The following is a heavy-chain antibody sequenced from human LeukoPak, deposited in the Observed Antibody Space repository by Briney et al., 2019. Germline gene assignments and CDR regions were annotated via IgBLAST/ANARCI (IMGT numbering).Heavy chain of an antibody. Sequence: SETLSLTCTVSSGSISSSSYYWGWIRQPPGKVLEWIGSIYYSGSTYYNPSLQSRVTISVDTSKNQFSLKLSSVTAADTAVYYCARQGAWYYSPLDYYYYMDVWGKGTKVTVS. D-gene: IGHD2-21*01. J-gene: IGHJ6*03. CDR2: IYYSGST. V-gene: IGHV4-39*07. CDR3: ARQGAWYYSPLDYYYYMDV. CDR1: SGSISSSSYY.